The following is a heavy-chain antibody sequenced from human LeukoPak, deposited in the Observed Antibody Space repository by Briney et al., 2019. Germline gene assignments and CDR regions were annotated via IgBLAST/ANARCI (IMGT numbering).Heavy chain of an antibody. CDR2: ISGSSSTI. V-gene: IGHV3-48*01. J-gene: IGHJ4*02. CDR1: GFTFSSYS. CDR3: ATSAHIEVGTAPPPDY. D-gene: IGHD2-21*02. Sequence: GGSLRLSCAASGFTFSSYSMNWVRQAPGKGLEWGSYISGSSSTIYYADSVKGRFTISRDNGKNTLYLQMSGLRAEDTAVYYCATSAHIEVGTAPPPDYWGQGTLVTVTS.